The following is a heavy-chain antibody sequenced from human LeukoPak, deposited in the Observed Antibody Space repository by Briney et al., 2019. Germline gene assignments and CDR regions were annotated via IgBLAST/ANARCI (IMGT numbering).Heavy chain of an antibody. CDR1: GFTISMYA. J-gene: IGHJ3*02. CDR2: IWHDGTTK. CDR3: ARVNYDTSAFDAFDI. D-gene: IGHD3-22*01. V-gene: IGHV3-33*01. Sequence: GGSLRLSCAASGFTISMYAMHWVRQAPGKALEWVAIIWHDGTTKYYADSVKGRFTISGDNSKNTLFLQMNSLRAEDTAVYYCARVNYDTSAFDAFDIWGQGTMVTVSS.